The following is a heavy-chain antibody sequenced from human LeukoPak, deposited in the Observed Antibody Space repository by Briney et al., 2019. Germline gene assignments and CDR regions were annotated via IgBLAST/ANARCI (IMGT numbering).Heavy chain of an antibody. D-gene: IGHD5-24*01. CDR3: ASKADGYNQQDYYYYYMDV. J-gene: IGHJ6*03. CDR1: GYSFTSYW. V-gene: IGHV5-51*03. Sequence: KPGESLKISCKGSGYSFTSYWIGWVRQMPGKGLEWMGIIYPGDSDTRYSPSFQGQVTISADKSISTAYLQWSSLKASDTAMYYCASKADGYNQQDYYYYYMDVWGKGTTVTVSS. CDR2: IYPGDSDT.